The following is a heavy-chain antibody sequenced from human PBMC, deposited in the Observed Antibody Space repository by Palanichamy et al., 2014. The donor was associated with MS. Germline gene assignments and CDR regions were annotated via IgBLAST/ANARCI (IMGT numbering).Heavy chain of an antibody. CDR2: IWNDGSNK. Sequence: QAQLVESGGGVVQPGRSLGLSCAASGFSFSSYGMHWVRQAPGKGLEWVAVIWNDGSNKYYADPVKGRFTISRDNSKNTLYLQMDSLRAEDTAVYYCARDMSYYDSSGYYLFDYWGQGTLVTVSS. V-gene: IGHV3-33*08. D-gene: IGHD3-22*01. J-gene: IGHJ4*02. CDR3: ARDMSYYDSSGYYLFDY. CDR1: GFSFSSYG.